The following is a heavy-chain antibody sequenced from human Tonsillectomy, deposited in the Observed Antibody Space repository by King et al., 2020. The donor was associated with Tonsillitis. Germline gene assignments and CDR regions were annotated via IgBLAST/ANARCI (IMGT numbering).Heavy chain of an antibody. V-gene: IGHV3-48*03. D-gene: IGHD3-22*01. CDR3: ARDGIDYYDSSGYYRVDAFDI. J-gene: IGHJ3*02. Sequence: VQLVESGGGLVQPGGSLRLSCAASGFTFSSYEMNWVRQAPGKGLEWGSYISSSGSTIYYADSVKGRFTISRDNAKNSLYLQMNSLRAEEPAVYYCARDGIDYYDSSGYYRVDAFDIWGQGTMVTVSS. CDR2: ISSSGSTI. CDR1: GFTFSSYE.